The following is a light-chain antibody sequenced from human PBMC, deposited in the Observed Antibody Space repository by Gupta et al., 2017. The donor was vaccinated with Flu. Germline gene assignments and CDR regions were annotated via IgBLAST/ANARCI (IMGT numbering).Light chain of an antibody. J-gene: IGKJ2*01. CDR1: QTIKSW. Sequence: DIQMTQSPSTLSASVGDRVTITCRASQTIKSWLAWYQQKPGKAPNLLIYKASTLESGVTSRFSGSGSGTEFTLSISSLQPDDFATYYCQQYDVYPYSFGQGTRLDIK. CDR3: QQYDVYPYS. CDR2: KAS. V-gene: IGKV1-5*03.